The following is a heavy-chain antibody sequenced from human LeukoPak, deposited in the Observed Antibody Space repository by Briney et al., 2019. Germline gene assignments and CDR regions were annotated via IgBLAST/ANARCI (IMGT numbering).Heavy chain of an antibody. CDR1: GFTFSSYG. J-gene: IGHJ4*02. Sequence: GRSLRLSCAASGFTFSSYGMHWVRQAPGKGLEWVAVRSYDGSNKYYADSVKGRFTISRDNSKNTLYLQMNSLRAEDTAVYYCAKEGRVVAATQSSPDYWGQGTLVTVSS. CDR3: AKEGRVVAATQSSPDY. V-gene: IGHV3-30*18. D-gene: IGHD2-15*01. CDR2: RSYDGSNK.